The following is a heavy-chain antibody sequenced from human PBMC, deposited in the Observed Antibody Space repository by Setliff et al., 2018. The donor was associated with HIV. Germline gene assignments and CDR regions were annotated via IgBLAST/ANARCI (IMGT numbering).Heavy chain of an antibody. D-gene: IGHD6-13*01. CDR1: GGSFSNPY. V-gene: IGHV4-59*04. CDR3: ARRGSSWYSHWFDP. Sequence: SETLSLTCAVYGGSFSNPYWNWIRQPPGKGLEWIGTISYSGNAYYNPSLKSRVTISVDTSKSQFSLNVKSMTAADTAIYYCARRGSSWYSHWFDPWGKGTLVTVSS. CDR2: ISYSGNA. J-gene: IGHJ5*02.